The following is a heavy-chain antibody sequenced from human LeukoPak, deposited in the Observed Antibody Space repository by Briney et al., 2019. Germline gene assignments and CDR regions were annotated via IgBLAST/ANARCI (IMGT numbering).Heavy chain of an antibody. CDR1: GFTFKSYD. CDR2: IGTAGDT. D-gene: IGHD6-13*01. CDR3: ARGGRGSSWFDN. J-gene: IGHJ4*02. Sequence: SRGSLRLSCAASGFTFKSYDMHWVRQAAGEGLEWVSAIGTAGDTYYPGSVKGRFTISRENAKNSLYLQMNSLRAGDTAVYYCARGGRGSSWFDNWGQGTLVTVSS. V-gene: IGHV3-13*01.